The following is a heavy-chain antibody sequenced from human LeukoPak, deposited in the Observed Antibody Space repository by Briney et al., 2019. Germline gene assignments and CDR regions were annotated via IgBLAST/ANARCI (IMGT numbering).Heavy chain of an antibody. CDR2: INHSGST. J-gene: IGHJ4*02. CDR1: GGSFSGYY. Sequence: SQTLSLTCAVYGGSFSGYYSSWIRQPPGKGLEWIGEINHSGSTNYNPSLKSRVTISVDTSKNQFSLKLGSVTAADTAVCYCARGGSRDGYNYWGQGTLVTVSS. V-gene: IGHV4-34*01. D-gene: IGHD5-24*01. CDR3: ARGGSRDGYNY.